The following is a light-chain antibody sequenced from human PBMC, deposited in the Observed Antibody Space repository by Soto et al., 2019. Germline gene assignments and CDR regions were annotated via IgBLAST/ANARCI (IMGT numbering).Light chain of an antibody. J-gene: IGKJ2*01. CDR2: GAS. CDR1: QSVSSN. V-gene: IGKV3-15*01. Sequence: EIVMTQSPATLSVSPGERATLSCRASQSVSSNLAWYQQKPGQAPRLLIYGASTRATGIPARFSGSGSGTEFTLAISSLQSEDLAVYYCQQYNNWPPYTFGQGTKLVIK. CDR3: QQYNNWPPYT.